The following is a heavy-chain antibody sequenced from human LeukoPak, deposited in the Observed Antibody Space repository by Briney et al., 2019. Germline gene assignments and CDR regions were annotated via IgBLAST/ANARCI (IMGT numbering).Heavy chain of an antibody. Sequence: SATLSLTSTVSGGSIRSGYYFWGRIRQPPGKGLEWIGSIYDSGSTYYNPSLKSRVTISVDTSKNQFSLKLNSVTAADAAVYYCARHYGPWGQGTLVTVSS. CDR2: IYDSGST. CDR3: ARHYGP. CDR1: GGSIRSGYYF. D-gene: IGHD3-10*01. V-gene: IGHV4-39*01. J-gene: IGHJ5*02.